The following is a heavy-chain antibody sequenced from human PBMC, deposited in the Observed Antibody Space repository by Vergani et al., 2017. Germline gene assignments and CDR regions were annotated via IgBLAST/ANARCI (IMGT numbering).Heavy chain of an antibody. Sequence: QVQLVPSGSELKKPGASVKVSCKASGYTFTSYAMIWVRQAPGQGLDWMGWNNTNTGNPTYAEGFTGRFVFSLDTSVSTAYLQISSLKSENTAVYYCARDLTYYYSSGPLDVWGQGTTVTVSS. V-gene: IGHV7-4-1*02. D-gene: IGHD3-10*01. CDR2: NNTNTGNP. J-gene: IGHJ6*02. CDR3: ARDLTYYYSSGPLDV. CDR1: GYTFTSYA.